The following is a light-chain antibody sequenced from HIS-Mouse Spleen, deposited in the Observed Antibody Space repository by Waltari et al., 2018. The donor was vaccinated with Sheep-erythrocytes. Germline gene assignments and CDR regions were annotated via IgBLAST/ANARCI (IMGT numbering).Light chain of an antibody. CDR3: QVWDSSTVV. Sequence: SYELTQPLSVSVALGQTARITCGGNNIGSKNVHWYQQKPGQAPVLVIHRDSDRPSGIPERFCGYTSGNTATLTISRAQAGDEADYYCQVWDSSTVVFGGGTKLTVL. V-gene: IGLV3-9*01. J-gene: IGLJ2*01. CDR2: RDS. CDR1: NIGSKN.